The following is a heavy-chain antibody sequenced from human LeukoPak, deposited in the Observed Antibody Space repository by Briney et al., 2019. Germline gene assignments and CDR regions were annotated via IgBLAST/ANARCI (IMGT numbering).Heavy chain of an antibody. D-gene: IGHD3-3*01. V-gene: IGHV1-2*02. J-gene: IGHJ6*03. Sequence: ASVKVSCKASGYTFTGYYMHWVRQAPGQGLEWMGWINPNSGGTNYAQKFRGRVTMTRDTSISTAYMELSRLRSDDTAVYYCARVGMDYDFWSGYYKMYYYYYYMDVWGKGTTVTVSS. CDR2: INPNSGGT. CDR1: GYTFTGYY. CDR3: ARVGMDYDFWSGYYKMYYYYYYMDV.